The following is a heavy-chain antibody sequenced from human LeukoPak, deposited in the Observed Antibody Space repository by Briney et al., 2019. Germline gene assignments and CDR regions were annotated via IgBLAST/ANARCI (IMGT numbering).Heavy chain of an antibody. V-gene: IGHV3-30*18. CDR1: GFTFSSYG. J-gene: IGHJ4*02. Sequence: GRSLRLSCAASGFTFSSYGMHWVRQAPGKGLEWVAVISYDGSNKYYADSVKGRFTISRDSSKNTLYLQMNSLRAEDTAVYYCAKPTRSSRNVDPFFDYWGQGTLVTVSS. CDR3: AKPTRSSRNVDPFFDY. CDR2: ISYDGSNK. D-gene: IGHD2-2*01.